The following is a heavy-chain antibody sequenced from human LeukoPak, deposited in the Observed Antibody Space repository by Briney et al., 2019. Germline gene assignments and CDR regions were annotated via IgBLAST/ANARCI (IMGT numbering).Heavy chain of an antibody. CDR2: IYYSGST. CDR3: ARGTYYYDSSGYHFDY. CDR1: GGSISSSSYY. D-gene: IGHD3-22*01. J-gene: IGHJ4*02. V-gene: IGHV4-39*07. Sequence: SETLSLNCTVSGGSISSSSYYWGWIRQPPGKGLEWIGSIYYSGSTYYNPSLKSRVTISVDTSKNQFSLKLSSVTAADTAVYYCARGTYYYDSSGYHFDYWSRGTLVTVSS.